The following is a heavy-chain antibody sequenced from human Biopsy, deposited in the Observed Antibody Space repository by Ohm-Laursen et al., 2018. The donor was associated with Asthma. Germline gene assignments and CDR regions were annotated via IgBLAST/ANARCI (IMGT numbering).Heavy chain of an antibody. V-gene: IGHV1-69*15. Sequence: SSVKVSCKASGGTFSTFGVSWVRQAPGQGLEWMGRIIPFYGTATYAQNFQGRLTLTADESTSTAYMELSSLRSEDTAVYFCARDYDGDYVQRHLPLAYWGQGTLVTVSS. D-gene: IGHD4-17*01. CDR2: IIPFYGTA. J-gene: IGHJ4*02. CDR1: GGTFSTFG. CDR3: ARDYDGDYVQRHLPLAY.